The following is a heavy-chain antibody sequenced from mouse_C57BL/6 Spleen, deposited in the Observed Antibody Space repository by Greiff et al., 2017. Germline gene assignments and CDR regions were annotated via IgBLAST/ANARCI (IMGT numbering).Heavy chain of an antibody. V-gene: IGHV7-3*01. D-gene: IGHD2-14*01. CDR1: GFTFTDYY. CDR3: ARYMGYDGAMDY. CDR2: IRNKANGYTT. Sequence: EVKVVESGGGLVQPGGSLSLSCAASGFTFTDYYMSWVRQPPGKALEWLGFIRNKANGYTTEYSASVKGRFTISRDNSQSILYLQMNALRAEDSATYYCARYMGYDGAMDYWGQGTSVTVSS. J-gene: IGHJ4*01.